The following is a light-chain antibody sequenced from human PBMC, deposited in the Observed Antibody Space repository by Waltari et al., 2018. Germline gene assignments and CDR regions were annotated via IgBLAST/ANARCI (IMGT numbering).Light chain of an antibody. CDR2: ATS. Sequence: DVLLTHSPSSLSASMGDSVSLTCRATEDIVKSLSWYQQIPGKAPKLLVYATSRLGSGVPPRFSGSGSRTDYTLTITNLQPEDFGTYFCQQYYSNPITFGQGTRLEI. J-gene: IGKJ5*01. CDR3: QQYYSNPIT. CDR1: EDIVKS. V-gene: IGKV1-NL1*01.